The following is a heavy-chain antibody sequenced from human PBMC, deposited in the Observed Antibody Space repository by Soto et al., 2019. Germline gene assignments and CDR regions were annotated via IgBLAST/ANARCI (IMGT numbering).Heavy chain of an antibody. V-gene: IGHV4-61*01. CDR2: VYYTGTT. D-gene: IGHD6-19*01. CDR1: GGSFSSASHY. Sequence: CEPLSLTCSVSGGSFSSASHYWNWIRQPPGKGLELIGYVYYTGTTNYNPSLESRVSISVDTSKNQFSLKLTSVTAADTAVYYCARDVIALDSGWPRGWFDPWGQGALLTVSS. CDR3: ARDVIALDSGWPRGWFDP. J-gene: IGHJ5*02.